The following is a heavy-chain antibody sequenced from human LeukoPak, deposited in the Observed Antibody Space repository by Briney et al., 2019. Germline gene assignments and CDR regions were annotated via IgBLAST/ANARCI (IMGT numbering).Heavy chain of an antibody. CDR2: IYYSGST. Sequence: SETLSLTCTVSGGSVSIGSYYWSWIRQPPGKGLEWIGYIYYSGSTNYNPSLKSRVTISVDTSKNQFSLKLSSVTAADTAVYYCASRYCSGGSCYLDAFDIWGQGTMVTVSS. J-gene: IGHJ3*02. V-gene: IGHV4-61*01. CDR3: ASRYCSGGSCYLDAFDI. CDR1: GGSVSIGSYY. D-gene: IGHD2-15*01.